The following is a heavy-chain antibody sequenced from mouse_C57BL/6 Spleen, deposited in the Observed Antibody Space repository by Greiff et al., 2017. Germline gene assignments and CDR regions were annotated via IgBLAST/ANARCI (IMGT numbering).Heavy chain of an antibody. J-gene: IGHJ3*01. CDR3: ARDSSVFFAY. Sequence: QVQLQQSGPELVKPGASVKISCKASGYAFSSSWMNWVKQRPGKGLEWIGRIYPGDGDTNYNGKFKGKATLTADKSSSTAYLQLSSLTSEDSAVYYCARDSSVFFAYWGQGTLVTVSA. D-gene: IGHD1-3*01. CDR1: GYAFSSSW. CDR2: IYPGDGDT. V-gene: IGHV1-82*01.